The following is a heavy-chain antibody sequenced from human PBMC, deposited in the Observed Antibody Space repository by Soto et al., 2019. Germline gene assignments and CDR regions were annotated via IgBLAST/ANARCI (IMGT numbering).Heavy chain of an antibody. CDR1: GYTFTGYY. V-gene: IGHV1-2*04. D-gene: IGHD2-2*01. CDR2: INPNSGGT. Sequence: ASVKVSCKASGYTFTGYYMHWVRQAPGQGLEWMGWINPNSGGTNYAQKFQGWVTMTRDTSISTAYMELSRLRSDDTAVYYCARDFEGSSTSYYYYYGMDVWGQGTTVTVSS. CDR3: ARDFEGSSTSYYYYYGMDV. J-gene: IGHJ6*02.